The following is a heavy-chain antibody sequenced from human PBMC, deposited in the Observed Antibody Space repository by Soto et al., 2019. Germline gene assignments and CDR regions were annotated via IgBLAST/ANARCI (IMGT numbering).Heavy chain of an antibody. Sequence: SETLSLTCTVSGGSISSSLYYWGWIRQPPGKGLEWIGSIYYSGATYYNPSLRSRITISMDRSKNHFSLKLTSVTAADTAIYYCAPVGIGTTTVDYWGQGTLVTVSS. CDR3: APVGIGTTTVDY. J-gene: IGHJ4*02. CDR2: IYYSGAT. CDR1: GGSISSSLYY. V-gene: IGHV4-39*02. D-gene: IGHD5-12*01.